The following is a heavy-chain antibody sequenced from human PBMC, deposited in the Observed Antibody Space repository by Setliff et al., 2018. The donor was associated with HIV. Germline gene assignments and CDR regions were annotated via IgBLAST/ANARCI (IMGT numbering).Heavy chain of an antibody. CDR3: VRWYYCVSGACYRADY. CDR1: GTSFSDHY. CDR2: MNQSGTT. Sequence: LSLTCSVYGTSFSDHYWSWVRQTPGKGLEWIGEMNQSGTTNYNPSLKSRVTMSIDTSERQFSLKLTSVSAADTAVYYCVRWYYCVSGACYRADYWGQGTMVTVSS. J-gene: IGHJ4*02. V-gene: IGHV4-34*01. D-gene: IGHD2-21*02.